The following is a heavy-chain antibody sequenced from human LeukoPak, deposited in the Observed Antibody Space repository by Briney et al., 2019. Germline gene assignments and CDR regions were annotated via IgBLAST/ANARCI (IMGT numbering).Heavy chain of an antibody. D-gene: IGHD3-10*01. CDR2: IIPIFGTA. CDR3: ARVKAGSGSHHYVDV. V-gene: IGHV1-69*05. Sequence: ASVKVSCKASGGTFSSYAISWVRQAPGQGLEWMGGIIPIFGTANYAQKFQGRVTITTDESTSTAYMELSSLRSEDTAVYYCARVKAGSGSHHYVDVWGKGTTVTVSS. J-gene: IGHJ6*03. CDR1: GGTFSSYA.